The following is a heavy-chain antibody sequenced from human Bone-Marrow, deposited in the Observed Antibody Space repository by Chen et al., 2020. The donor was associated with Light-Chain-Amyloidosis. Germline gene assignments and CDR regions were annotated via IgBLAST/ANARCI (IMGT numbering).Heavy chain of an antibody. V-gene: IGHV4-61*01. CDR2: TPYTDNS. CDR1: GVSVTSGTYH. Sequence: QVQLQESGPGLVNPSDTLSLTCAVSGVSVTSGTYHWSWIRQSPGKGLEWVGCTPYTDNSYYIPSLKSRVTISIDASKNLFSLKLNTVTAADTAAYYCAAFYAGQQGKGAWGQGTLVTVSS. J-gene: IGHJ5*02. CDR3: AAFYAGQQGKGA. D-gene: IGHD2-2*01.